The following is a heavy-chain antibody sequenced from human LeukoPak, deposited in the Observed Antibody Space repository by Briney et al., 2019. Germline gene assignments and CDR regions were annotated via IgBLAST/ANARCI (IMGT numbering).Heavy chain of an antibody. V-gene: IGHV4-4*07. Sequence: SETLSLTCTVSGASISSSYCTWIRQPAGEGLEWIGRISTGGSTTYNPSFKSRVTMSVDMSKNQFSLKLTSVTAADTAVYYCARDQTYYVRSGYYYVTYLQHWGQGILVTVSS. J-gene: IGHJ1*01. CDR3: ARDQTYYVRSGYYYVTYLQH. D-gene: IGHD3-22*01. CDR1: GASISSSY. CDR2: ISTGGST.